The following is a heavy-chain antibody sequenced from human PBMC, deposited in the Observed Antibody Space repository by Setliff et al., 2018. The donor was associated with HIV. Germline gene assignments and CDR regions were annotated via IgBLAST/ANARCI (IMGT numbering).Heavy chain of an antibody. CDR1: GFTFSSYS. V-gene: IGHV3-48*01. D-gene: IGHD3-9*01. CDR3: ARDQRVLRYFDWSNNALDF. CDR2: ISSSSSTI. Sequence: GGSLRLSCAASGFTFSSYSMNWVRQAPGKGLEWVSYISSSSSTIYYADSVKGRFTISRDNATNSLYLQLNSLRAEDTAVYYCARDQRVLRYFDWSNNALDFWGQGTLVTVSS. J-gene: IGHJ4*02.